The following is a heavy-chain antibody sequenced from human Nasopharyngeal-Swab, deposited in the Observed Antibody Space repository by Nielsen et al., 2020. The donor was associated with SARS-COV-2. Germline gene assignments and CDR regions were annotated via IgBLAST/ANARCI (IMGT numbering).Heavy chain of an antibody. Sequence: SEPLSLTFAVYGGSFSGYYWSWIRQPPGKGLEWIGEINHSGSTNYNPSLKSRVTISVDTSKNQFSLKLSSVTAADTAVYYCARADYYDRYYYFDYWGQGTLVTVSS. V-gene: IGHV4-34*01. CDR3: ARADYYDRYYYFDY. D-gene: IGHD3-22*01. J-gene: IGHJ4*02. CDR1: GGSFSGYY. CDR2: INHSGST.